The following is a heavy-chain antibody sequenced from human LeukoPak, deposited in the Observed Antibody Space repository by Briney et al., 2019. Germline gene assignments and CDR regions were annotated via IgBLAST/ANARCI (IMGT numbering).Heavy chain of an antibody. J-gene: IGHJ5*02. V-gene: IGHV4-38-2*02. CDR3: AREGDSSSVGWFDP. CDR1: GFTVSSNY. D-gene: IGHD6-13*01. CDR2: IYHSGRT. Sequence: GSLRLSCAASGFTVSSNYMSWVRQPPGKGLEWIGNIYHSGRTYYNPSLKSRVTISVDTSKNQFSLKLSSVTAADTAVYYCAREGDSSSVGWFDPWGQGTLVTVSS.